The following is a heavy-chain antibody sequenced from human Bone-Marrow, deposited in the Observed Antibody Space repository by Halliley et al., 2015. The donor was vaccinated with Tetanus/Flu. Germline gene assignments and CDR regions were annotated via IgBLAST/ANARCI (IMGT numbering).Heavy chain of an antibody. Sequence: TLSLTCTVSGVSLTSSGYYWGWIRQPPGKGLEWIGSLYYSGSTYYNPSLKSRVSISVDTSKNHLSLNLNSVTAADTAVFYCARHYRPCLFDSWGQGTLVTVSS. CDR2: LYYSGST. D-gene: IGHD3-16*02. CDR3: ARHYRPCLFDS. J-gene: IGHJ4*02. CDR1: GVSLTSSGYY. V-gene: IGHV4-39*01.